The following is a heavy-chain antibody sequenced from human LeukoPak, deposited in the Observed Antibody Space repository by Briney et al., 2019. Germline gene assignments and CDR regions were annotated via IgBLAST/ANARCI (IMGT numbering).Heavy chain of an antibody. CDR1: GFTFNTYA. D-gene: IGHD2-15*01. V-gene: IGHV3-23*01. J-gene: IGHJ4*02. Sequence: GGSLRLSCAASGFTFNTYAMSWVRQAPGKGLEWVSAISNTGGSTYYADSVKGRFTISRDKSKNTLSLQMNSLRAEDTAVYYCAQQVGYCSSGSCYLNYWGQGTLVTVSS. CDR2: ISNTGGST. CDR3: AQQVGYCSSGSCYLNY.